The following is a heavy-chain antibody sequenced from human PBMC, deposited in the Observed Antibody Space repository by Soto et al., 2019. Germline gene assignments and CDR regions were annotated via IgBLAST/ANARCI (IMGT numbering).Heavy chain of an antibody. CDR2: IYSGGST. J-gene: IGHJ4*02. CDR3: ARNYYDSSGGFDY. CDR1: GFTVSSNY. V-gene: IGHV3-53*01. D-gene: IGHD3-22*01. Sequence: EVQLVESGGGLIQPGGSLRLSCAASGFTVSSNYMSWVRQAPGKGLEWVSVIYSGGSTYYADSVKGRFTISRDNSKNTLYRQMNRLRAEDTAVYYCARNYYDSSGGFDYWGQGTLVTVSS.